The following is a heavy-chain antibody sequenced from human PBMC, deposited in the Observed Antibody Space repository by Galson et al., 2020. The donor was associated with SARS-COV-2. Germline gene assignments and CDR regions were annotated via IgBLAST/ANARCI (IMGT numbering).Heavy chain of an antibody. V-gene: IGHV4-59*12. CDR1: GGSISSYY. J-gene: IGHJ4*02. D-gene: IGHD3-10*01. Sequence: ASETLSLTCTVFGGSISSYYWSWIRQPPGKGLELIGYISYRGSAYYNPSLKSRATISVDTSENQFSLRLSSVTAADTAVYYCARASFPDSDGAGAYGRWGQGTLVTVSS. CDR3: ARASFPDSDGAGAYGR. CDR2: ISYRGSA.